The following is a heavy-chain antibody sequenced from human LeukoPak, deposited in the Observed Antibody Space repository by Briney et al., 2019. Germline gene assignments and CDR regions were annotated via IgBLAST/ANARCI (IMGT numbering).Heavy chain of an antibody. V-gene: IGHV3-21*01. Sequence: GGSLRLSCAASGFSFSSYSMNWVRQAPGKGLERVASISSSSSYIYYADSVKGRFTISRDNAKNSLYLQMNSLRAEDTAVYYCARDLPINVELYYDFFPASFDYWGQGTLVTVSS. CDR2: ISSSSSYI. CDR1: GFSFSSYS. D-gene: IGHD3-3*01. J-gene: IGHJ4*02. CDR3: ARDLPINVELYYDFFPASFDY.